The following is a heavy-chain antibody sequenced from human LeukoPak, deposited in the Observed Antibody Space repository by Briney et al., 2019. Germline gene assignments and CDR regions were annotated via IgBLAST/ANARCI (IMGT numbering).Heavy chain of an antibody. J-gene: IGHJ5*02. CDR1: GFTFSSYG. CDR3: ARGGRTYYYDSSGLNWFDP. Sequence: PGGSLRLSCAASGFTFSSYGMHWVRQAPGKGLEWVAVIWYDGSNKYYADSVKGRFTISRDNSKNTLYLQMNSLRAEDTAVYYCARGGRTYYYDSSGLNWFDPWGQGTLVTVSS. CDR2: IWYDGSNK. V-gene: IGHV3-33*01. D-gene: IGHD3-22*01.